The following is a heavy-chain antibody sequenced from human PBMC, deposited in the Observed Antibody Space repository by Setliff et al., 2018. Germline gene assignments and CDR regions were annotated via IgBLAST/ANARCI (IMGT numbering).Heavy chain of an antibody. CDR1: GGSISSGSDY. CDR3: ARALPPPGVNFWSGYWGSTYYFDY. Sequence: SETLSLTCSVSGGSISSGSDYWTWIRQPAGKGLEWIGHIYTSGSTNYNPSLKSRVTISLDTSKAQFSLKLSSVTAADTAVYCCARALPPPGVNFWSGYWGSTYYFDYWGQGTLVTVSS. V-gene: IGHV4-61*09. D-gene: IGHD3-3*01. CDR2: IYTSGST. J-gene: IGHJ4*02.